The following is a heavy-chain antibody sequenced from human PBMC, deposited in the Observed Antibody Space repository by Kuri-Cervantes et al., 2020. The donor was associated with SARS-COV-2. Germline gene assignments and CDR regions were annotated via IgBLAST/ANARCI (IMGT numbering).Heavy chain of an antibody. D-gene: IGHD3-3*01. V-gene: IGHV4-31*03. J-gene: IGHJ3*02. CDR3: ARADQSITIVGVVIIGAFDI. CDR2: IYYSGST. CDR1: GGSISSGGYY. Sequence: SETLSLTCTVSGGSISSGGYYWSWIRQHPGKGLEWIGYIYYSGSTYYNPSLKSRVTISVDTSKNQFSLKLSSVTAADTAVYYCARADQSITIVGVVIIGAFDIWGQGTMVTVSS.